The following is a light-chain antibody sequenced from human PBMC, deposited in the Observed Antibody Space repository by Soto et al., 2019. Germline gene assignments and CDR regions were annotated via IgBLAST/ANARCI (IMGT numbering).Light chain of an antibody. CDR3: QQYGSSPWT. Sequence: EVVEMQSPSTLSLSQGEGAPLSCRASQGIGDTLAWYQHKPGQTPRLLIYDTSTRATGVPTRFSGSGSGTDFTLTISRLEPEDFAVYYCQQYGSSPWTFGQGTKVDIK. V-gene: IGKV3-20*01. J-gene: IGKJ1*01. CDR2: DTS. CDR1: QGIGDT.